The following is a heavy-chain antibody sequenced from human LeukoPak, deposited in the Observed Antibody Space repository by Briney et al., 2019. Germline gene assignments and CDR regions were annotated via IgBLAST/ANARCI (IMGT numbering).Heavy chain of an antibody. CDR2: ISAYNGNT. D-gene: IGHD3-10*01. V-gene: IGHV1-18*01. CDR3: VRNVLLWFGELLGYYYGMDV. Sequence: ASVKVSCKASGYTFTSYGISWVRQAPGQGLEWMGWISAYNGNTNYAQKLQGRVTMTTDTSTSTAYMELRSLRSDDTAVYYCVRNVLLWFGELLGYYYGMDVWGQGTTVTVSS. CDR1: GYTFTSYG. J-gene: IGHJ6*02.